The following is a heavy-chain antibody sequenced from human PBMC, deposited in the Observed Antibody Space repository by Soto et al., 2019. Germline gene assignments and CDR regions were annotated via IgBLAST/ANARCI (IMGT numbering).Heavy chain of an antibody. CDR1: GFTFSDYY. J-gene: IGHJ4*02. CDR2: ITGIMSNT. V-gene: IGHV3-11*06. D-gene: IGHD6-19*01. CDR3: ARPNDAAGPPIY. Sequence: GGSLRLSCAASGFTFSDYYMSWIRQAPGKGPEWISYITGIMSNTNYADSVKGRFTVSRDNAKNTLYVQMNSLRAEDTAVYYCARPNDAAGPPIYWGQGTMVTVSS.